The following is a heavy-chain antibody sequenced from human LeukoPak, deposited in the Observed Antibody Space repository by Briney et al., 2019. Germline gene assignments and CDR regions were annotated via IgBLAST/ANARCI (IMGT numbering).Heavy chain of an antibody. CDR3: TAAVNTGRAEHY. Sequence: GGSLRLSCAASGFTFSSYEMNWVRQAPGKGVEWVSYISSSGTDTYYEDSVKGRFTLSRDNSKNTLFLNINSQSAEDTAVYYCTAAVNTGRAEHYWGQGTLVTVSS. CDR1: GFTFSSYE. D-gene: IGHD4-17*01. J-gene: IGHJ4*02. CDR2: ISSSGTDT. V-gene: IGHV3-48*03.